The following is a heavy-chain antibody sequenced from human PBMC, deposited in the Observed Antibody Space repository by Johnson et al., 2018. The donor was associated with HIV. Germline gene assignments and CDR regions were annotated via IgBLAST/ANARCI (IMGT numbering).Heavy chain of an antibody. D-gene: IGHD3-22*01. CDR2: IWYDGSDK. J-gene: IGHJ3*02. Sequence: QVQLVESGGGVVQPGRSLRLSCAASGFTFSSYGMHWVRQAPGKGLEWVALIWYDGSDKYYADSVKGRFTISRDNSKNTLFLQMNSLRPDDTAVYFCARRFFDSSSFDMWGQGTMVTVSS. V-gene: IGHV3-33*08. CDR1: GFTFSSYG. CDR3: ARRFFDSSSFDM.